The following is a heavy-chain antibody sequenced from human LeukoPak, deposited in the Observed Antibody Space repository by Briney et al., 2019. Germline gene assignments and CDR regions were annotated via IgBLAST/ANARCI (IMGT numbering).Heavy chain of an antibody. CDR1: GYSISSGYY. CDR2: IYHSGST. D-gene: IGHD3-10*01. J-gene: IGHJ5*02. Sequence: PSETLSLTCTVSGYSISSGYYWGWIRQPPGKGLEWIGSIYHSGSTFYNPSLKSRVTISVDTSKNLFSLKLSSVTAADTAMFYCARGLGPGNWFDPWGQGTLVTVSS. CDR3: ARGLGPGNWFDP. V-gene: IGHV4-38-2*02.